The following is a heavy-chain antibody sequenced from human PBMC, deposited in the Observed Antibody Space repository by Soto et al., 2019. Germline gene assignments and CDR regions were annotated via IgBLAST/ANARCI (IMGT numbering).Heavy chain of an antibody. J-gene: IGHJ4*02. V-gene: IGHV3-74*01. CDR3: ARSLRSCSGGSCYLGIDY. Sequence: PGGSLRLSCAASGFTFSSYWMHWVRQAPGKGLVWVSRINSDGSSTSYADSVKGRFTISRDNAKNTLYLQMNSLRAEDTAVYYCARSLRSCSGGSCYLGIDYWGQGTLVTVSS. CDR2: INSDGSST. D-gene: IGHD2-15*01. CDR1: GFTFSSYW.